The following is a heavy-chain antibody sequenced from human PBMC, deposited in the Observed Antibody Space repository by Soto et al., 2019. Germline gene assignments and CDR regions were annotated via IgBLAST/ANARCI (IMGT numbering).Heavy chain of an antibody. V-gene: IGHV3-7*01. J-gene: IGHJ4*02. CDR3: ATSRSFDY. CDR1: GFTFSSYW. D-gene: IGHD6-13*01. Sequence: PGGSLRLSCVVSGFTFSSYWMNWVRQAPGKGLEWVANIKQDGSEKYYVDSAKGRFTISRDNAKNSLYLQMNSLSAEDTAIYYCATSRSFDYWGQGSLCTVSS. CDR2: IKQDGSEK.